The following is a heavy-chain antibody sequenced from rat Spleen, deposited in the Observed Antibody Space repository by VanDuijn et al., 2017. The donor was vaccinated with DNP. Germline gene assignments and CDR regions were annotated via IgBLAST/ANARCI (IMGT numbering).Heavy chain of an antibody. CDR1: GYTFTHYA. V-gene: IGHV9-3*01. Sequence: QIQLVQSGPELKKPGQSVKISCKATGYTFTHYAMNWVKQAPGNGLKWMGWINTQTGKPTYAADFNQRFVFSFETSASTAYLQINNLNIEDTATYFCTRGLYTVDPFDYWGQGVMVTVSS. J-gene: IGHJ2*01. D-gene: IGHD1-12*01. CDR2: INTQTGKP. CDR3: TRGLYTVDPFDY.